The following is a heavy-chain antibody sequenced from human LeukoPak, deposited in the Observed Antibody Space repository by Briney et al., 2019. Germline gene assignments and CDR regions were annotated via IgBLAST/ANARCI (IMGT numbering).Heavy chain of an antibody. D-gene: IGHD3-10*01. CDR1: GGTFSSYA. Sequence: ASVKVSCKASGGTFSSYAISWVRQAPGQGLEWMGGIIPIFGTANYAQKFQGRVTITTDESTSTAYMELSSLRSEDTAVYYCARLAGVRYYGSGSSQSGFDYWGQGTLVTVSS. CDR2: IIPIFGTA. V-gene: IGHV1-69*05. CDR3: ARLAGVRYYGSGSSQSGFDY. J-gene: IGHJ4*02.